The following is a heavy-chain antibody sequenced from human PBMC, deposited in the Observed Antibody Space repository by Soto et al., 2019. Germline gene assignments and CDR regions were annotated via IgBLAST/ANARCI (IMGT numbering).Heavy chain of an antibody. Sequence: GGSLRLSCAASGFTFSSYWMHWVRQAPGKGLVWVSRINSDGSRTIYADSVKGRFTISRDNAKNTLYLQMNRLRAEDTAVYYCARAQQYNHGQVWGQGTLVTVFS. CDR3: ARAQQYNHGQV. D-gene: IGHD5-18*01. V-gene: IGHV3-74*01. J-gene: IGHJ4*02. CDR2: INSDGSRT. CDR1: GFTFSSYW.